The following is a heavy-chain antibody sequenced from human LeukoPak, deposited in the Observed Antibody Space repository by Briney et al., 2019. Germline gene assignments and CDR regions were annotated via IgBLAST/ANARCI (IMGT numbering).Heavy chain of an antibody. Sequence: GESLKISCKGSGYSFTSYWIGWVRQLPGKGLEWMGIIYPGDSDTRYSPSFQGQVTISADKSISTAYLQWSSLKASDTAMYYCARLVVVPAAIGCWFDPWGQGTLVTVSS. CDR1: GYSFTSYW. CDR2: IYPGDSDT. V-gene: IGHV5-51*01. J-gene: IGHJ5*02. D-gene: IGHD2-2*02. CDR3: ARLVVVPAAIGCWFDP.